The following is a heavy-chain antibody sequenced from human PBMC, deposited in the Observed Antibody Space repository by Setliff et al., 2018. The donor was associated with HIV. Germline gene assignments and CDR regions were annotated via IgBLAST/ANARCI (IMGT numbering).Heavy chain of an antibody. CDR2: IYTSGST. Sequence: PSETLSLTCTVSGGSITSSYWSWIRQPAGKGLEWIGRIYTSGSTNYNPSLKSRVTMSIDTSKKQFSLKLASVTAADTAVYYCAGGGSYDTFDYWGQGTLVTVSS. V-gene: IGHV4-4*07. CDR3: AGGGSYDTFDY. J-gene: IGHJ4*02. CDR1: GGSITSSY. D-gene: IGHD3-22*01.